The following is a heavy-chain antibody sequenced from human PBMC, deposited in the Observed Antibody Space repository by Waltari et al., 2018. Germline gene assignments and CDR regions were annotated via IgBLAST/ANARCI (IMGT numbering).Heavy chain of an antibody. J-gene: IGHJ6*02. CDR3: ARDLVRGVDYYYYYYGMDV. D-gene: IGHD3-10*01. Sequence: QVQLVQSGAEVKKPGSSVKVSCKASGGTFSSYAISWVRQAPGQGLEWMGRIIPILGIANYAQKFQGRVTITADKATSTAYMELSSLRSEDTAVYYCARDLVRGVDYYYYYYGMDVWGQGTTVTVSS. CDR2: IIPILGIA. CDR1: GGTFSSYA. V-gene: IGHV1-69*09.